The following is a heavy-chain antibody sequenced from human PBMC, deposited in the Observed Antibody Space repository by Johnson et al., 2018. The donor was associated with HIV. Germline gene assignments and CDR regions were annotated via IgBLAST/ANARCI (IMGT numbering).Heavy chain of an antibody. CDR3: AKALEGASSDHSPHDAFDI. J-gene: IGHJ3*02. D-gene: IGHD6-6*01. CDR2: ISGSGSI. V-gene: IGHV3-11*01. CDR1: GFTFSNAW. Sequence: QVQLVEFGGGVVQPGGSLRLSCAASGFTFSNAWMSWVRQAPGKGLEWVSYISGSGSIGYADSVKGRFTISRDNAKNSLYLQMNSLRAEDTALYYCAKALEGASSDHSPHDAFDIWGRDNGHRLF.